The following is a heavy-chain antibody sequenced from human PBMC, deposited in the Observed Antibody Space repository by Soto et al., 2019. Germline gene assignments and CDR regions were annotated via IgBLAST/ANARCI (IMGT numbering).Heavy chain of an antibody. CDR1: DGSISSGDYY. D-gene: IGHD5-18*01. Sequence: PSETLSLTCTVSDGSISSGDYYWSWIRQPPGKGLEWIGYIYYSGSTYYNPSLKSRVSISVDTSKNQFSLKLSSVTAADTAVYYCARDRVIWLRSSYYYGMDVWGQGTTVTVSS. V-gene: IGHV4-30-4*01. CDR2: IYYSGST. J-gene: IGHJ6*02. CDR3: ARDRVIWLRSSYYYGMDV.